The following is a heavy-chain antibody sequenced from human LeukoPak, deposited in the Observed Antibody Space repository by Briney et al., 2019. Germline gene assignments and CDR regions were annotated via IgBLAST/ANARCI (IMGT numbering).Heavy chain of an antibody. J-gene: IGHJ5*02. Sequence: GGSLRLSCAASGFTFSNAWMNWVRQAPGKGLEWVSYISSSGSTIYYADSVKGRFTISRDNAKNSLYLQMNSLRAEDTALYYCARDPALYLDRRWKFYAVWFDPWGQGTLVTVSS. D-gene: IGHD2-2*02. V-gene: IGHV3-11*04. CDR1: GFTFSNAW. CDR2: ISSSGSTI. CDR3: ARDPALYLDRRWKFYAVWFDP.